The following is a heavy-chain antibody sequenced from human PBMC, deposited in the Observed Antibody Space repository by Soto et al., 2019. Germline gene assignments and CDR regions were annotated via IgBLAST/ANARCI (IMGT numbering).Heavy chain of an antibody. J-gene: IGHJ5*02. Sequence: KESGPTLLKPTQTLTLTCTFSGFSLSTSGVGVGWIRQPPGKALEWLALIYWDDDKRYNPSLKNILTITKSTSNNHVVLTLTTVDPADTATYYCAQRVIWRPHDWSLGWFDPWGQGTLVSVSS. CDR1: GFSLSTSGVG. D-gene: IGHD3-9*01. CDR2: IYWDDDK. V-gene: IGHV2-5*02. CDR3: AQRVIWRPHDWSLGWFDP.